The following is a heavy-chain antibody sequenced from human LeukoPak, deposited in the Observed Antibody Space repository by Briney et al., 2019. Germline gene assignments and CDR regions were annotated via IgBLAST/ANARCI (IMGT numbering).Heavy chain of an antibody. CDR3: ARDDY. CDR2: VSHNGPDK. J-gene: IGHJ4*02. V-gene: IGHV3-30-3*01. Sequence: PGGSLRLSCAASGFTFSSYTMHWVRQAPGKGLEWVAVVSHNGPDKYYADSVKGRFTISRDNSKNTLYLQMSSLRADDTAVYHCARDDYWGQGTLVTVSS. CDR1: GFTFSSYT.